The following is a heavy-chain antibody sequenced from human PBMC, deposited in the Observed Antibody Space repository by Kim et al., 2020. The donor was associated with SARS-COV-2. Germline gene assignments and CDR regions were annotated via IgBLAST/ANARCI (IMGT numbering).Heavy chain of an antibody. CDR2: INHSGST. CDR1: GGSFSGYY. D-gene: IGHD2-8*01. Sequence: SETLSLTCAVYGGSFSGYYWSWIRQPPGKGLEWIGEINHSGSTNYNPSLKSRVTISVDTSKNQFSLKLSSVTAADTAVYYCARVLHDAIDYWGQGTLVTVSS. CDR3: ARVLHDAIDY. V-gene: IGHV4-34*01. J-gene: IGHJ4*02.